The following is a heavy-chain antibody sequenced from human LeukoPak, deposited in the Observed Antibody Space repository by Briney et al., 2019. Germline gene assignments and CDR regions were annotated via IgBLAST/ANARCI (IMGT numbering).Heavy chain of an antibody. J-gene: IGHJ4*02. D-gene: IGHD3-10*01. V-gene: IGHV1-46*01. CDR3: ARVPPLLWFGEEYYFDY. Sequence: ASVKVSCKASGYTFTSYYMHWVRQAPGQGLEWMGIINPSGGSTSYAQKFQGRVTMTRDTSTSTVYMELSSLRSEDTAVYYCARVPPLLWFGEEYYFDYWGQGTLVTVSS. CDR1: GYTFTSYY. CDR2: INPSGGST.